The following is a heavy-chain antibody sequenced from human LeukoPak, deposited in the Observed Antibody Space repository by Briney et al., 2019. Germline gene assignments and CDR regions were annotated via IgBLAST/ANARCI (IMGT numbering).Heavy chain of an antibody. CDR1: GFTFSDYY. V-gene: IGHV3-69-1*01. Sequence: GGSLRLSCAASGFTFSDYYMSWIRQAPGKGLEWVSSITSRSFLYSADSVKGRFTISRDNAKNSLYLQMNSLRAEDTAVYYCARAGIHYDILTGYYKPAFDIWGQGTMVTVSS. D-gene: IGHD3-9*01. CDR2: ITSRSFL. CDR3: ARAGIHYDILTGYYKPAFDI. J-gene: IGHJ3*02.